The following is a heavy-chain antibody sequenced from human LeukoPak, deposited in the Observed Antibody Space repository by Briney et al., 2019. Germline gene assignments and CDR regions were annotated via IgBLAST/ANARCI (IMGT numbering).Heavy chain of an antibody. CDR3: AKDWGYSSSQGYYFDY. Sequence: GGSLTLSCPASGCTFSSYAVSWVRQAPGKGLEWVSSISGSGVTTYSADSVKGRFTISRDNSKNTLYLQMNSLRAEDTAVYYCAKDWGYSSSQGYYFDYWGQGTVVTVSS. D-gene: IGHD6-13*01. V-gene: IGHV3-23*01. J-gene: IGHJ4*02. CDR1: GCTFSSYA. CDR2: ISGSGVTT.